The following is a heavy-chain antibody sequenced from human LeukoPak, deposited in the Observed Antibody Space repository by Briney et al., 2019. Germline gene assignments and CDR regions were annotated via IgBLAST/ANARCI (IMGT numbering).Heavy chain of an antibody. V-gene: IGHV4-39*07. CDR3: ARWEVRLNAFEM. J-gene: IGHJ3*02. D-gene: IGHD3-10*01. CDR2: IYYSGST. CDR1: GGSISSSSYY. Sequence: SETLSLTCTVSGGSISSSSYYWGWIRQPPGKGLEWIGSIYYSGSTYYNPSLKSRVTISVDTSKNQFSLSLSSVTAADTAVYYCARWEVRLNAFEMWGQGTMVTVSS.